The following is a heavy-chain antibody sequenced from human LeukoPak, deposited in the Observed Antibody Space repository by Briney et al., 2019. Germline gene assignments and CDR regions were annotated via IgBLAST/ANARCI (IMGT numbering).Heavy chain of an antibody. J-gene: IGHJ4*02. CDR3: ARSEMSTITFPDS. Sequence: GGSLRLSCAASGFAFSTYSMNWVRRAPGTGLEWVSSITSSASNVYYADEVKGRFTISRDNAKNSLFLQMTSPRADDTAVYYCARSEMSTITFPDSWGQGTPVTVSS. V-gene: IGHV3-21*01. D-gene: IGHD5-24*01. CDR1: GFAFSTYS. CDR2: ITSSASNV.